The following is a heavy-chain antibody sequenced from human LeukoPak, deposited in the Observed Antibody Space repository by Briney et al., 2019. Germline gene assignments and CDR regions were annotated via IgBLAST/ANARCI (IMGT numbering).Heavy chain of an antibody. D-gene: IGHD2/OR15-2a*01. CDR3: TRDATYYLRYGYFDY. J-gene: IGHJ4*02. CDR2: INNVASHI. V-gene: IGHV3-21*01. CDR1: GFTFSSYA. Sequence: GGSLRLSCAASGFTFSSYAMSWVRQAPGKGLEWASSINNVASHIYYAGSVRGRFTISRDNAKNSVYLQMNSLRAEDTAVYYCTRDATYYLRYGYFDYWGQGTLVTVSS.